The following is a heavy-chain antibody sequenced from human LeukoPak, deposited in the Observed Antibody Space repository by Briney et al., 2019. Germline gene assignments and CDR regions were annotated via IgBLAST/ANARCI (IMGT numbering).Heavy chain of an antibody. CDR3: ARGTRPSYYYDSSGSPGNWFDP. CDR2: ISSSGSTI. CDR1: GGSFSGYY. V-gene: IGHV3-11*01. J-gene: IGHJ5*02. Sequence: LSLTCAVYGGSFSGYYWSWIRQAPGKGLEWVSYISSSGSTIYYADSVKGRFTISRDNAKNSLYLQMNSLRAEDTAVYYCARGTRPSYYYDSSGSPGNWFDPWGQGTLVTVSS. D-gene: IGHD3-22*01.